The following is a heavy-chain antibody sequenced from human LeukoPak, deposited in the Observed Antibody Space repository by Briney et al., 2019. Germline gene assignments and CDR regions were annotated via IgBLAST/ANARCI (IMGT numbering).Heavy chain of an antibody. CDR1: GFTFSNYW. J-gene: IGHJ4*02. V-gene: IGHV3-7*01. CDR2: INQDGSEK. CDR3: ARGGGILAPGKLDY. D-gene: IGHD2-15*01. Sequence: PGGSLRLSCAASGFTFSNYWMNWVRQAPGKGLEWVANINQDGSEKYYVDSLKGRFTISRDNAKNSLYLQMNSLRAEDTAVYYCARGGGILAPGKLDYWGQGTLVTVSS.